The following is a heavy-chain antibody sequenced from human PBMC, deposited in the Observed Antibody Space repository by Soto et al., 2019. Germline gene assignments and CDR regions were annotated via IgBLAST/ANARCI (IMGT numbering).Heavy chain of an antibody. CDR1: GASISGFY. D-gene: IGHD1-1*01. J-gene: IGHJ5*02. CDR2: IYATGTT. V-gene: IGHV4-4*07. Sequence: PSETLSLTCTVSGASISGFYWSWIRKSAGKGLEWIGRIYATGTTDYNPSLKSRVMMSVDTSKKQFSLKLRSVTAADTAVYYCVRDGTKTLRDWFNPWGQGISVTVSS. CDR3: VRDGTKTLRDWFNP.